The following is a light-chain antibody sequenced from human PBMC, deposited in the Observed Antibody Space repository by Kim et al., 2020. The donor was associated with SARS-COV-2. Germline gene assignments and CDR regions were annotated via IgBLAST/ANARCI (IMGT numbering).Light chain of an antibody. CDR2: DAS. CDR3: QQYSKWPLT. Sequence: VSPGERPTLSCRASQSVSSNLAWYQQGPGQAPSLLIYDASTRATGVPARFSGSESGTEFTLTISSLQSEDFALYYCQQYSKWPLTFGGGTKVDIK. CDR1: QSVSSN. J-gene: IGKJ4*01. V-gene: IGKV3-15*01.